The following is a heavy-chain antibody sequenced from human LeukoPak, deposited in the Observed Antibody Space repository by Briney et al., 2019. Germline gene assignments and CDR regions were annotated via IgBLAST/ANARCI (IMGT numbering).Heavy chain of an antibody. Sequence: GGSLTVSCAVSGFTVSANSMSWVRQAPGKGLEWVANIKQDGSEKYYVDSVKGRFTISRDNAKNSLYLQMNSLRAEDTAVYYCAREGLGSSGYYSGYFDYWGQGTLVTVSS. CDR2: IKQDGSEK. D-gene: IGHD3-22*01. CDR3: AREGLGSSGYYSGYFDY. V-gene: IGHV3-7*01. J-gene: IGHJ4*02. CDR1: GFTVSANS.